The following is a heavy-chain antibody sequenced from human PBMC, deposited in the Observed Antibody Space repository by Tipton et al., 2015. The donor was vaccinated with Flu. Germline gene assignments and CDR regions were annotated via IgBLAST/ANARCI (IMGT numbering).Heavy chain of an antibody. CDR1: GFTFATYG. J-gene: IGHJ4*02. CDR3: AKGDNYGSGSSYYFDY. CDR2: IRYDGSDK. D-gene: IGHD3-10*01. V-gene: IGHV3-30*02. Sequence: SLRLSCAASGFTFATYGMHWVRQAPGKGLEWVTFIRYDGSDKYYADSVKGRFSISRDDSKNTLYLQMNTLRAEDTAVYYCAKGDNYGSGSSYYFDYWGQGTLVTASS.